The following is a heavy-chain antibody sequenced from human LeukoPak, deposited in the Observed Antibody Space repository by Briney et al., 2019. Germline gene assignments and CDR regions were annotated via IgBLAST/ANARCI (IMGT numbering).Heavy chain of an antibody. V-gene: IGHV3-30*04. CDR2: ISYDGSNK. CDR1: GFTFSSYA. D-gene: IGHD3-22*01. CDR3: ARDRDYYDSSNFDY. J-gene: IGHJ4*02. Sequence: GGSLRLSCAASGFTFSSYAMHWVRQAPGKGLEGGAVISYDGSNKYYADSVKGRFTISRDNSKNTLYLQMNSLRAEDTAVYYCARDRDYYDSSNFDYWGQGTLVTVSS.